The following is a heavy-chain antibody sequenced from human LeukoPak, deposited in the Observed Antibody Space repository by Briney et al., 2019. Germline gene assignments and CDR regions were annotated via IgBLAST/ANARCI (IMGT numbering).Heavy chain of an antibody. J-gene: IGHJ3*02. Sequence: PGGSLRLSCVVSGFTFSSYIMHWVRQAPGKGLEWVAVISYDGSNKYYADSVKGRFTISRDNSKNTLYLQMNSLRAEDTAVYYCARPSRDGYNDAFDIWGQGTMVTVSS. CDR1: GFTFSSYI. CDR3: ARPSRDGYNDAFDI. CDR2: ISYDGSNK. D-gene: IGHD5-24*01. V-gene: IGHV3-30*14.